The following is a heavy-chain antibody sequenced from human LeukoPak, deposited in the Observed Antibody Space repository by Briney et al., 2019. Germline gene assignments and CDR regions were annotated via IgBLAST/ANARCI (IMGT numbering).Heavy chain of an antibody. Sequence: SETLSLTCTVSGGSISSYYWRWIRQPAGKGLEWIGRIYSSGSTNYNPSLKSRVTMSVDTSKNQFSLKLSSVAAADTAVYYCARFSPPAGSRFDPWGQGTLVTVSS. CDR2: IYSSGST. V-gene: IGHV4-4*07. CDR3: ARFSPPAGSRFDP. J-gene: IGHJ5*02. D-gene: IGHD2-2*01. CDR1: GGSISSYY.